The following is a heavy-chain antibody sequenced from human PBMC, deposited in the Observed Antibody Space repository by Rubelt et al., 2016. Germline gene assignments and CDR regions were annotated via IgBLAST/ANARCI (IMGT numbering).Heavy chain of an antibody. D-gene: IGHD3-22*01. J-gene: IGHJ4*02. CDR1: DYSISIGYY. CDR2: IYHNGST. CDR3: ARGDYDSSGYPDY. V-gene: IGHV4-38-2*02. Sequence: QVQLQESGPGLVKPSETLSLTCSVSDYSISIGYYWGWIRQPPGKGLEWIGNIYHNGSTHYNPSLKSRVTISVDTSENQFSLKLSSVTAADTAVYYCARGDYDSSGYPDYWGQGTLVTVSS.